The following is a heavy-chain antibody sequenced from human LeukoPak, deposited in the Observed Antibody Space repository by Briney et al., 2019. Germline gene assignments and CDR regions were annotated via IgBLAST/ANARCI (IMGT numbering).Heavy chain of an antibody. Sequence: SETLSLTCTVSGGSISSSSYCWGWIRQPPGKGLEWIGSIYYSGSTYYNPSLKSRVTISVDTSKNQFSLKLSSVTAADTAVYYCARRDGYNSDYWGQGTLVTVSS. CDR3: ARRDGYNSDY. D-gene: IGHD5-12*01. V-gene: IGHV4-39*01. CDR1: GGSISSSSYC. J-gene: IGHJ4*02. CDR2: IYYSGST.